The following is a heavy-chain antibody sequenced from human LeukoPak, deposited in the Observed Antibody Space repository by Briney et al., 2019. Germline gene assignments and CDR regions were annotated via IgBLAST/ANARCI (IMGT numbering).Heavy chain of an antibody. CDR2: INHSGST. J-gene: IGHJ5*02. CDR1: GGSFSGYY. V-gene: IGHV4-34*01. Sequence: SETLSLTCAVYGGSFSGYYWSWIRQPPGKGLEWIGEINHSGSTNYNPSLKSRVTISVDTSKNQFSLKLSSVTAADTAVYYCARSWVRIRYFDWLPKKNRGIHWFDPWGQGTLVTVSS. CDR3: ARSWVRIRYFDWLPKKNRGIHWFDP. D-gene: IGHD3-9*01.